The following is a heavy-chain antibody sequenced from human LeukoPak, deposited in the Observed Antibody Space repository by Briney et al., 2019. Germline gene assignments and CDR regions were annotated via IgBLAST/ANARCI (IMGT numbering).Heavy chain of an antibody. J-gene: IGHJ6*03. V-gene: IGHV1-2*02. CDR2: INPNSGGT. CDR3: ARAGVGATNYYYFYMDV. Sequence: ASEKVSCKASGYTFTGYYMHWVRQAPGQGLEWMGWINPNSGGTNYAQKFQGRVTMTRDTSISTAYMELSRLRSDDTAVYYCARAGVGATNYYYFYMDVWGKGTTVTVSS. CDR1: GYTFTGYY. D-gene: IGHD1-26*01.